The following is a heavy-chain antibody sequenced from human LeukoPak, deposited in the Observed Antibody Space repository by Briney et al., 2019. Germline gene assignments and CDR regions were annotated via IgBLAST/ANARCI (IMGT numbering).Heavy chain of an antibody. CDR1: GFSLSNHG. Sequence: GTSLRLSCVASGFSLSNHGMHWVRQAPGKGLEWVSVIARDGGAKFYAESVKGRFTLSRDNSKNMFFLQMNFLTVEDTAIYYCAREASWGQWYFDHWGQGTPVPVSS. V-gene: IGHV3-30*03. CDR2: IARDGGAK. D-gene: IGHD6-19*01. J-gene: IGHJ4*02. CDR3: AREASWGQWYFDH.